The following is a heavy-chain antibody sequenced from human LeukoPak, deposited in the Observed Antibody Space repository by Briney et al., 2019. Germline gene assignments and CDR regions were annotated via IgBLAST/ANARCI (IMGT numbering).Heavy chain of an antibody. J-gene: IGHJ4*02. D-gene: IGHD3-22*01. Sequence: SETLSLTCTVSGYSISSGYYWGWIRQPPGMGLEWIGSIYHTGSAYYNPSLKSRVTISVDTSKNQFSLKLSSVTAADTAVYYCARVPSTNYCDSSGYWGYFDYWGQGTLVTVSS. CDR1: GYSISSGYY. V-gene: IGHV4-38-2*02. CDR3: ARVPSTNYCDSSGYWGYFDY. CDR2: IYHTGSA.